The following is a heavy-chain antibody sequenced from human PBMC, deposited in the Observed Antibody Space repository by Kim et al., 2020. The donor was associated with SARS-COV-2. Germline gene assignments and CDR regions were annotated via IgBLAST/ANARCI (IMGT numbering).Heavy chain of an antibody. CDR2: INIDGSST. CDR3: AYLPRDQPLPGGKDWFDP. V-gene: IGHV3-74*01. Sequence: GGSLRLSCAASGFAFSSSWMHWVRQAPGEGLVWVSHINIDGSSTCYADSVKGRFTISRDNAKNTLYLQMSNLSVEDTAVYYCAYLPRDQPLPGGKDWFDPWGQGTLVIVSS. CDR1: GFAFSSSW. J-gene: IGHJ5*02. D-gene: IGHD2-15*01.